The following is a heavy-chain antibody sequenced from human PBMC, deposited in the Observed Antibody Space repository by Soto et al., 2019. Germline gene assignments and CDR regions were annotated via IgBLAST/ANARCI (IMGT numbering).Heavy chain of an antibody. D-gene: IGHD3-9*01. CDR2: INTNTGNP. Sequence: ASVKVSCKASGYTFTSYAMNWVRQAPGQGLEWMGWINTNTGNPTYAQGFTGRSVFSLDTSVSTAYLQICSLKAEDTAVYYCAREYYDILTGSNWFDPWGQGTLVTVSS. CDR1: GYTFTSYA. V-gene: IGHV7-4-1*01. J-gene: IGHJ5*02. CDR3: AREYYDILTGSNWFDP.